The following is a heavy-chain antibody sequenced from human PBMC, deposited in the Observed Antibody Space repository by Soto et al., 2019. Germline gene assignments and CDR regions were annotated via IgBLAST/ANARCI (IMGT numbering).Heavy chain of an antibody. CDR2: INPSGGST. CDR1: GYTFTSYY. D-gene: IGHD6-6*01. V-gene: IGHV1-46*01. J-gene: IGHJ5*02. CDR3: ARDQRSTIATRYWFDP. Sequence: ASVKVSCKASGYTFTSYYIHWVRQAPGQGLEWMGIINPSGGSTSYAQKFQGRVTMTRDTSTSTVYMGLSRLRSEDTAVYYCARDQRSTIATRYWFDPWGQGTLVTVSS.